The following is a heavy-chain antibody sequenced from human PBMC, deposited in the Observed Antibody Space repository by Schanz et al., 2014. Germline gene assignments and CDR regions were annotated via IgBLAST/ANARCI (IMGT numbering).Heavy chain of an antibody. V-gene: IGHV3-30*18. Sequence: QAQLVESGGGVVQPGRSLRLSCSASGFSLNTYAMHWFRQAAGKGLEWVAVVSSDGNNDYYTDSVKGRFTISRDNSKNTVHLQMNSLRAEDTAVYYCAKQHIVRGVIYLNWFDSWGQGTLVTVSS. D-gene: IGHD3-10*01. CDR1: GFSLNTYA. CDR2: VSSDGNND. CDR3: AKQHIVRGVIYLNWFDS. J-gene: IGHJ5*01.